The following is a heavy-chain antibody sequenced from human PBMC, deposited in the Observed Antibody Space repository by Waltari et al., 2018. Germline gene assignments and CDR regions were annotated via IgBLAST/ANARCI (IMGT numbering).Heavy chain of an antibody. CDR2: ISGSGGST. CDR1: GFPFSSYA. V-gene: IGHV3-23*04. Sequence: EVQLVESGGGLVQPGGSLRLSCAASGFPFSSYAMSWVREAPGKGLEWVSAISGSGGSTYYADSVKGRFTISRDNSKNTLYLQMNSLRAEDTAVYYCAKSTRYYYDSSGYKDYWGQGTLVTVSS. D-gene: IGHD3-22*01. J-gene: IGHJ4*02. CDR3: AKSTRYYYDSSGYKDY.